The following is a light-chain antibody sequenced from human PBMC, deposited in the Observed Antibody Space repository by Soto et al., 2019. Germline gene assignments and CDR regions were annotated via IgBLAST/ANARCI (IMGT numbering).Light chain of an antibody. Sequence: SGLTQPPSASGSPGQSVTISCTGTSSDVGGYNFVSWYQQHPGKAPKLMIYEVSKRPSGVPDRFSGSKSDYTASLTVSGLQAEDEADYYCSSYAGSNHYVFGAGTKVTVL. CDR2: EVS. CDR1: SSDVGGYNF. J-gene: IGLJ1*01. CDR3: SSYAGSNHYV. V-gene: IGLV2-8*01.